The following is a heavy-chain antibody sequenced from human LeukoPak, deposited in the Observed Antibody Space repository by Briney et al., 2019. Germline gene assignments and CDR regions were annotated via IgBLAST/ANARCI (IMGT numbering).Heavy chain of an antibody. CDR3: ARAAVSWELSMAPFDY. CDR1: GFTFSSYA. CDR2: ISYDGSNK. V-gene: IGHV3-30*04. Sequence: PGRFLRLSCAASGFTFSSYAMHWVRQAPGKGLEWVAVISYDGSNKYYADSVKGRFTISRDNSKNTLYLQMNSLRAEDTAVYYCARAAVSWELSMAPFDYWGQGTLVTVSS. J-gene: IGHJ4*02. D-gene: IGHD1-26*01.